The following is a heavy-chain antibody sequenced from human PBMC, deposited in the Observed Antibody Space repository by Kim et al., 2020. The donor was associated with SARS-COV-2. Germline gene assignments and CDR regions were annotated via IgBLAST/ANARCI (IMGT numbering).Heavy chain of an antibody. J-gene: IGHJ4*02. CDR2: INPGNGDT. Sequence: ASVKVSCKASGYSFTTYGMNWVCQAPGQRLEWMGWINPGNGDTAYSQKFQGRVTMTRDTSANTAYMERSSLRSEDTAVYYCVRGAITATGTGNWGQGTLITVSS. V-gene: IGHV1-3*01. CDR1: GYSFTTYG. D-gene: IGHD6-13*01. CDR3: VRGAITATGTGN.